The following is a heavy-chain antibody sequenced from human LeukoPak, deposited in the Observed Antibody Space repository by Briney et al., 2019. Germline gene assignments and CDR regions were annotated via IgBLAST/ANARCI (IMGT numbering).Heavy chain of an antibody. Sequence: KPSETLSLTCAVYGVSFSGYYWSWIRQPPGKGLEWIGEINHSGSTNYNPSLKSRVTISVDTSKNQFSLKLSSVTAADTAVYYCAQSPTYYDFWSGYYTGSKYFQHWGQGTLVTVSS. CDR3: AQSPTYYDFWSGYYTGSKYFQH. D-gene: IGHD3-3*01. CDR2: INHSGST. J-gene: IGHJ1*01. V-gene: IGHV4-34*01. CDR1: GVSFSGYY.